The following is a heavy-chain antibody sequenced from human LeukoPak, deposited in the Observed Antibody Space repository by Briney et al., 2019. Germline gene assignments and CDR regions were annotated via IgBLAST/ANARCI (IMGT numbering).Heavy chain of an antibody. CDR1: GFTFSSYS. D-gene: IGHD5-18*01. CDR2: ISSSSSTI. V-gene: IGHV3-48*01. CDR3: AGDGRQLWPHDAFDI. Sequence: GGSLRLSCAASGFTFSSYSMNWVRQAPGKGLEWVSYISSSSSTIYYADSVKGRFTISRDNAKNSLYLQMNSLRAEDTAVYYCAGDGRQLWPHDAFDIWGQGTMVTVSS. J-gene: IGHJ3*02.